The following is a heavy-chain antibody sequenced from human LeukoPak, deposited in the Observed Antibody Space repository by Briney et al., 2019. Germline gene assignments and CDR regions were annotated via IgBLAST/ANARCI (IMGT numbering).Heavy chain of an antibody. V-gene: IGHV3-66*01. D-gene: IGHD3-22*01. Sequence: GGSLRLSCAASGFTVSSNYMSWVRQAPGKGLEWVSVIYSGGSTYYADSVKGRFTISRDNSKNTLYLQMNSLRAEDTAVYYCAREAHYYDSSGGSYDAFDIWGQGTMVTVSS. J-gene: IGHJ3*02. CDR2: IYSGGST. CDR1: GFTVSSNY. CDR3: AREAHYYDSSGGSYDAFDI.